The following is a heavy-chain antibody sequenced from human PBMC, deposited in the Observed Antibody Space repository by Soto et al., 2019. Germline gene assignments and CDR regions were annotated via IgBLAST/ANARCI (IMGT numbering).Heavy chain of an antibody. J-gene: IGHJ4*02. CDR2: MYGGSSK. V-gene: IGHV3-53*01. CDR3: ARGNSIAADAFNY. D-gene: IGHD6-6*01. CDR1: GFTVSSNY. Sequence: PGGSLRLSCAASGFTVSSNYMSRVRQAPGRGLGVVVVMYGGSSKYYADSVKGRFTISRDNSKNTLYLQMNSLRAEDTAVYYCARGNSIAADAFNYWGQGTLVTVSS.